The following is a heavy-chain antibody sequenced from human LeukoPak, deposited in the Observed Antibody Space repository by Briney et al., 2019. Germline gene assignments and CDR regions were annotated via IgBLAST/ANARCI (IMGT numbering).Heavy chain of an antibody. CDR1: GGTFSSYS. CDR3: ARGKQWLVYFDY. Sequence: ASVKVSCKASGGTFSSYSMNWVRQAPGKGLEWVSYISSSSSTIYYADSVKGRFTISRDNAKNSLYLQMNSLRAEDTAVYYCARGKQWLVYFDYWGQGTLVTVSS. D-gene: IGHD6-19*01. J-gene: IGHJ4*02. V-gene: IGHV3-48*01. CDR2: ISSSSSTI.